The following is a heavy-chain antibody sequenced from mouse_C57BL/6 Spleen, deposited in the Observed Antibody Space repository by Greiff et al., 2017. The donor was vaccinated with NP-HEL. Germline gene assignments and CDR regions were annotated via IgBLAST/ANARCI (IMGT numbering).Heavy chain of an antibody. CDR3: ARRGWDV. V-gene: IGHV1-52*01. Sequence: QVQLKESGAELVRPGSSVKLSCKASGYTFTSYWMHWVKQRPIQGLEWIGNIDPSDSETHYNQKFKDKATLPVDKSSSTAYMQLSSLTSEDSAVYYCARRGWDVWGQGTLVTVSA. J-gene: IGHJ3*02. CDR2: IDPSDSET. D-gene: IGHD4-1*01. CDR1: GYTFTSYW.